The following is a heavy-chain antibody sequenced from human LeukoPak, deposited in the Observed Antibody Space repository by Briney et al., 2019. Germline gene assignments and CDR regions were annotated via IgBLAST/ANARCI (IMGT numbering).Heavy chain of an antibody. Sequence: GRSLRLSCAASGFTFSSYAMHWVRQAPGKGLEGVAVISYDGSNKYYADSVKGRFTISRDNSKNTLYLQMNSLRAEDTAVYYCARGIAVAGTFGWFDPWGQGTLVTVSS. J-gene: IGHJ5*02. D-gene: IGHD6-19*01. V-gene: IGHV3-30-3*01. CDR2: ISYDGSNK. CDR3: ARGIAVAGTFGWFDP. CDR1: GFTFSSYA.